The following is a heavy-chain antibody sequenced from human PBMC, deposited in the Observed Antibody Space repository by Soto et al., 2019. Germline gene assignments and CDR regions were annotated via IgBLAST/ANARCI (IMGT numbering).Heavy chain of an antibody. D-gene: IGHD4-17*01. Sequence: SETLSLTCAVYGGSFSGYYWSWIRQPPGKGLEWIGEINHSGSTNYNPSLKSRDTISVDTSKNQFSLKLSSVTAADTAVYYCARGDYGRRKYYYYYMDVWGKGTTVTVSS. CDR1: GGSFSGYY. V-gene: IGHV4-34*01. J-gene: IGHJ6*03. CDR3: ARGDYGRRKYYYYYMDV. CDR2: INHSGST.